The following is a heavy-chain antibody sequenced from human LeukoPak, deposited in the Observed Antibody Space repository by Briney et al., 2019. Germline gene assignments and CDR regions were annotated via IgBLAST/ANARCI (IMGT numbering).Heavy chain of an antibody. CDR2: IYYSGST. CDR3: ARHDYDWAYFDY. CDR1: GGSISDYF. J-gene: IGHJ4*02. V-gene: IGHV4-59*08. D-gene: IGHD5-12*01. Sequence: PSETLSLTCTVSGGSISDYFWSWIRQPPGKGLEWIGYIYYSGSTNYNPSLNSRVTISVDTSKNQFSLKLTSVTAADTGVYYCARHDYDWAYFDYWGQGTLVTVSS.